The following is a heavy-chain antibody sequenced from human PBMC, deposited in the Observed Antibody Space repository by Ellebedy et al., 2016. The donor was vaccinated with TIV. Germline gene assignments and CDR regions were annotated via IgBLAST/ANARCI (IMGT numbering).Heavy chain of an antibody. D-gene: IGHD3-3*01. V-gene: IGHV5-51*01. CDR2: INPGDSDA. Sequence: GESLKISCKGSGYSFTTYWIGWVRQMPGRGLEWMGIINPGDSDARYSPSFQGQVTISADNSISTAYLQWRSLKASDTAMYYCARHGRLNTNMAIIPSDWGQGTLVTVSS. CDR1: GYSFTTYW. J-gene: IGHJ4*02. CDR3: ARHGRLNTNMAIIPSD.